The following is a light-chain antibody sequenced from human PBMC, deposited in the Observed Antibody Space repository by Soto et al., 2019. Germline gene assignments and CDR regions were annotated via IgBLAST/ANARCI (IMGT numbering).Light chain of an antibody. CDR2: AIS. Sequence: EIVMTQSPATLSVCPGERATLSCRASQSVNNNLAWYQQTPGQAPRLLIHAISTRATGVPARFSGSGSGTDFTLTISSLQSEDFAVYYCQQYGSSGTFGQGTKVDIK. J-gene: IGKJ1*01. CDR1: QSVNNN. CDR3: QQYGSSGT. V-gene: IGKV3-15*01.